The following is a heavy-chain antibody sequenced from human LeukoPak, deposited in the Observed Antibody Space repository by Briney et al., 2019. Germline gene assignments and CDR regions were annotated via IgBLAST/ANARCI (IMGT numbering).Heavy chain of an antibody. J-gene: IGHJ4*02. Sequence: PGGSLRLSCAASRFTFSSHNMHWVRQAPGKGLEWVSYISDSSTTIYYADSVKGRFTISRDNSKNTLYLQMNSLRAEDTAVYYCARDDYGETFDYWGQGTLVIVSS. V-gene: IGHV3-48*01. D-gene: IGHD4-17*01. CDR3: ARDDYGETFDY. CDR2: ISDSSTTI. CDR1: RFTFSSHN.